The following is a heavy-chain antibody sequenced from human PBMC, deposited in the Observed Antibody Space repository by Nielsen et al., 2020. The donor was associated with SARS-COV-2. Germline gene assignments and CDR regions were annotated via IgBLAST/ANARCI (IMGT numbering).Heavy chain of an antibody. D-gene: IGHD5-18*01. CDR3: ARMGYSYGYSYYYYYGMDV. J-gene: IGHJ6*02. CDR2: IGTAGDT. V-gene: IGHV3-13*04. CDR1: GFTFSSYD. Sequence: GESLKISCAASGFTFSSYDMHWVRQATGKGLEWVSAIGTAGDTYYPGSVKGRFTISRENAKNSLYLQMNSLRAGDTAAYYCARMGYSYGYSYYYYYGMDVWGQGTTVTVSS.